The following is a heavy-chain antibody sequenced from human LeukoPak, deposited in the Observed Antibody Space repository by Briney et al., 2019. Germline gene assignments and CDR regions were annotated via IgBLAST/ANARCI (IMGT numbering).Heavy chain of an antibody. J-gene: IGHJ4*02. V-gene: IGHV3-23*01. CDR2: ISGSGGST. CDR3: AKIRGAAAVGTSSDFDY. Sequence: PGGSLRLSCAASGFTFSRYAMSWVRQAPGKGLEWVSAISGSGGSTFYADSVKGRFTISRDNSKNTLFLLLNSLRAEDTAVYYCAKIRGAAAVGTSSDFDYWGQGTLVTVSS. D-gene: IGHD6-13*01. CDR1: GFTFSRYA.